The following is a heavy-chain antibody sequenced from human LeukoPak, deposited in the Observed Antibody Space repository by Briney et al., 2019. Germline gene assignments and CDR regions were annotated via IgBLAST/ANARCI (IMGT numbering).Heavy chain of an antibody. CDR2: ISTDGNNT. Sequence: PGGSLRLSCAASGFTFSSYWMHWVRQAPGKGLDWVSRISTDGNNTHYADSVKGRFTISRDNAKNTLYLQMNSLRAEDTAVYYCERGRDGYNYSGRAYDIWGQGTMVTVSS. CDR1: GFTFSSYW. D-gene: IGHD5-24*01. J-gene: IGHJ3*02. CDR3: ERGRDGYNYSGRAYDI. V-gene: IGHV3-74*01.